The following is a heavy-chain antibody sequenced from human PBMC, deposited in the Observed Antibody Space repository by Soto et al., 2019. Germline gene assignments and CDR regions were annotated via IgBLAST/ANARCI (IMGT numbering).Heavy chain of an antibody. J-gene: IGHJ5*02. Sequence: ASVKVSCKASGYTFTRYTMNWVRQAPGQRLEWMGWINPDNGNTKSSQKFQDRVIITRDTSASTAYMDLSNLISEDTAVYYCARGIATGQLDPWGQGTLVTVSS. CDR1: GYTFTRYT. CDR3: ARGIATGQLDP. V-gene: IGHV1-3*01. CDR2: INPDNGNT. D-gene: IGHD2-2*01.